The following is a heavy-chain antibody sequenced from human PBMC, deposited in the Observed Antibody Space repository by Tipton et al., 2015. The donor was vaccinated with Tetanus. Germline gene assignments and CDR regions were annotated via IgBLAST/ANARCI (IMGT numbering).Heavy chain of an antibody. V-gene: IGHV3-30-3*01. D-gene: IGHD5-24*01. J-gene: IGHJ4*02. CDR3: ARWGFGDGYNLDY. CDR2: ISYDGSSK. Sequence: QLVQSGGGVVQPGRSLRLSCAASGFTFSSYAMHWVRQAPGKGLEWVAVISYDGSSKYYADSVKGRFTISRDNSKNTLYLQMNSLRAEDTAVYYCARWGFGDGYNLDYWGQGTLVTVSS. CDR1: GFTFSSYA.